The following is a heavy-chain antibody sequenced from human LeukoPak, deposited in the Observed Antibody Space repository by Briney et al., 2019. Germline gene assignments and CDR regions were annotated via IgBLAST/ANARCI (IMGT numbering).Heavy chain of an antibody. V-gene: IGHV3-53*01. Sequence: AGGSLRLSCAASGFTVSSKFMSWVRQAPGKGLEWVSVIYSDGGAYYADSVKGRFTISRDNSNNTLFLQMNSLRAEDTAVYYCARGALRDGYNLYYFDYWGQGTLVTVSS. J-gene: IGHJ4*02. CDR1: GFTVSSKF. D-gene: IGHD5-24*01. CDR3: ARGALRDGYNLYYFDY. CDR2: IYSDGGA.